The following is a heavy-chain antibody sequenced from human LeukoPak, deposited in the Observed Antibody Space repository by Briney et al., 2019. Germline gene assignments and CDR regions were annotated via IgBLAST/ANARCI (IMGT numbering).Heavy chain of an antibody. CDR3: ARTPRARWFDP. J-gene: IGHJ5*02. V-gene: IGHV4-34*01. CDR2: INHSGST. CDR1: GGSFSGYY. Sequence: PSETLSLTCAVYGGSFSGYYWSWIRQPPGKGLEWIGEINHSGSTNYNPSLKSRVTISVDTTKNQFSLKLSSVTAADTAVYYCARTPRARWFDPCGQGTLVTVSS.